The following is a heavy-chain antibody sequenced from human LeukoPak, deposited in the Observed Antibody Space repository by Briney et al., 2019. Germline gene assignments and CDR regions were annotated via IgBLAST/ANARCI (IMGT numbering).Heavy chain of an antibody. J-gene: IGHJ4*02. CDR2: IYYGGST. Sequence: SETLSLTCTVSGGSISSSSYYWGWIRQPPGKGLEWIGSIYYGGSTYYNPSLKSRVTISADTSKNQFSLKLSSVAAADTAVYYCARPRGGTDFDYWGQGTLVTVSS. D-gene: IGHD1-1*01. V-gene: IGHV4-39*01. CDR1: GGSISSSSYY. CDR3: ARPRGGTDFDY.